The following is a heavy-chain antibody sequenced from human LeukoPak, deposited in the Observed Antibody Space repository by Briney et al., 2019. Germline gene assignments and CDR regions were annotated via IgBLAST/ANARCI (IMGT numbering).Heavy chain of an antibody. D-gene: IGHD1-26*01. CDR3: ASREGPRNYYYYYMDV. CDR1: GFTFSIYS. CDR2: IGSSGTTT. Sequence: GGSLRLSCAASGFTFSIYSMNWVRQAPGRGLEWLSYIGSSGTTTYYADSVKGRFTISRDNAKNLLFLQMYSLRAEDTAVYYCASREGPRNYYYYYMDVWGKGTTVTVSS. V-gene: IGHV3-48*04. J-gene: IGHJ6*03.